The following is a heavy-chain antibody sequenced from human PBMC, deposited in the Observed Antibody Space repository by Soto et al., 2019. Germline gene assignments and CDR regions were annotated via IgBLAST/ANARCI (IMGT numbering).Heavy chain of an antibody. Sequence: QVQLVQSGAEMKEPGSSVKVSCKTSGGTFSSSAISWLRQAPGQGLEWMGGIIPLFRTPDYAQKFQGRVTIAADEYTSTAYMALSSLRSADTAVYYCARDNDRLQLGGNYYYILDVWGQGTTITVSS. D-gene: IGHD4-4*01. J-gene: IGHJ6*02. CDR3: ARDNDRLQLGGNYYYILDV. CDR2: IIPLFRTP. V-gene: IGHV1-69*12. CDR1: GGTFSSSA.